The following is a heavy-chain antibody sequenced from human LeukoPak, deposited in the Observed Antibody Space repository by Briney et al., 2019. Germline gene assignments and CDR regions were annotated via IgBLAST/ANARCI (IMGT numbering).Heavy chain of an antibody. J-gene: IGHJ4*02. Sequence: SETLSLTCTVSGYSISSGYYWGWIRQPPGKGLEWIGSIYHSGSTYYNPSLKSRVTISVDTSENQLSLKLSSVTAADTAVYYCARDQGDYGDSSFDYWGQGTLVTVSS. CDR2: IYHSGST. CDR1: GYSISSGYY. D-gene: IGHD4-17*01. CDR3: ARDQGDYGDSSFDY. V-gene: IGHV4-38-2*02.